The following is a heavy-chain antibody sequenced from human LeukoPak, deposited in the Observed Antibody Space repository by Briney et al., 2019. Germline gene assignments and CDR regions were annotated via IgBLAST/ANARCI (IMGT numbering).Heavy chain of an antibody. V-gene: IGHV3-23*01. Sequence: GGSLRLSCAASGFTFSSYSMSWVRQAPGKGLEWVSAISGSGGSTYYADSVKGRFTISRDNSKNTLYLQMNSLRAEDTAVYYCAKVRHSVVVTAIPLGVFDIWGQGTMVTVSS. J-gene: IGHJ3*02. CDR1: GFTFSSYS. CDR2: ISGSGGST. CDR3: AKVRHSVVVTAIPLGVFDI. D-gene: IGHD2-21*02.